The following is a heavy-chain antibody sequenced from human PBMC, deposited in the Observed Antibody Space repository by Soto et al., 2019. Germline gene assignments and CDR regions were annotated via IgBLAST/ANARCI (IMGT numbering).Heavy chain of an antibody. CDR1: GYTFTTYG. Sequence: GASVKVSCKASGYTFTTYGISWVRQAPGQGLEWMGWINAYNGYTNYAQKIQDRLTLTVDTSTSTAYMDLRSLRSDDTAVYYCARLFCGADNCYGWFDPWGQGSLVTVSS. J-gene: IGHJ5*02. V-gene: IGHV1-18*01. D-gene: IGHD2-21*01. CDR3: ARLFCGADNCYGWFDP. CDR2: INAYNGYT.